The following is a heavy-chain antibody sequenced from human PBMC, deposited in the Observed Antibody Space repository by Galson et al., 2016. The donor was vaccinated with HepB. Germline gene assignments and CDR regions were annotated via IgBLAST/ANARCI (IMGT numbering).Heavy chain of an antibody. CDR1: GFSFSTYA. D-gene: IGHD6-13*01. CDR2: INGDGSTT. J-gene: IGHJ5*02. Sequence: SLRLSCAGAGFSFSTYAMSWVRQTPGKGLEWVSNINGDGSTTHYRDSVRGRFTISRDNSRNTLYLQMSSLRAEDTAIYYCAKRAIASALNWSDPWGQGTLVTVSS. V-gene: IGHV3-23*01. CDR3: AKRAIASALNWSDP.